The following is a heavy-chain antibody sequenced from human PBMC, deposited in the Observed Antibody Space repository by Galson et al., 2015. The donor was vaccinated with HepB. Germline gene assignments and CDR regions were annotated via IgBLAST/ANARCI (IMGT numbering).Heavy chain of an antibody. CDR2: ISAYNGNT. Sequence: SVKVSCKASGYTFTSSGISWARQAPGQGLEWIGWISAYNGNTNYAQKLQGRVTMTTATSTSTAYMELRSLRSDDTAVYYCARVLGAYGSGSKSFDYWGQGTLVTVSS. CDR1: GYTFTSSG. V-gene: IGHV1-18*01. J-gene: IGHJ4*02. D-gene: IGHD3-10*01. CDR3: ARVLGAYGSGSKSFDY.